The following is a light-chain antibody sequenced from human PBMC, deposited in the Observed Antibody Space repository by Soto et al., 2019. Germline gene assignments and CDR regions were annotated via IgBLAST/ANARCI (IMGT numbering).Light chain of an antibody. CDR3: SSYSISTAYL. V-gene: IGLV2-14*01. CDR1: SSDVGSYDY. J-gene: IGLJ1*01. CDR2: EVS. Sequence: QSALTQPASVSGSPGQSITISCTGTSSDVGSYDYVSWYQLHPGKAPKLMIFEVSNRPSGVSYRLSGSKSGNTASLTISGLQAEDEADYFCSSYSISTAYLFGTGTKVTVL.